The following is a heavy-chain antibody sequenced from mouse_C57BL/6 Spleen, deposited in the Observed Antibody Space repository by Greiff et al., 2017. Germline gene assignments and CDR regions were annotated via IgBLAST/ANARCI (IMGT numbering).Heavy chain of an antibody. CDR2: INYDGSST. J-gene: IGHJ3*01. V-gene: IGHV5-16*01. CDR1: GFTFSDYY. Sequence: DVQLVESEGGLVQPGSSMKLSCTASGFTFSDYYMAWVRQVPEKGLEWVANINYDGSSTYYLDSLKSRFIISRDNAKNILYLQMSSLKSEDTATYYCARVNRSAWFAYWGQGTLVTVSA. D-gene: IGHD5-1-1*01. CDR3: ARVNRSAWFAY.